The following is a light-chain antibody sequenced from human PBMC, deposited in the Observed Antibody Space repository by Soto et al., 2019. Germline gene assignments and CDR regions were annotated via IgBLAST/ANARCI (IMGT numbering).Light chain of an antibody. CDR2: GVS. J-gene: IGKJ1*01. V-gene: IGKV3D-20*02. CDR3: QQYTDWHLT. CDR1: QSVTSNY. Sequence: VMTQSPAPLSVSPGERATLSCRASQSVTSNYLAWYPQRPGQAPRLLIYGVSSRATGVPDRFSGSGSGTDVTLTISRLEPEEFAVYYCQQYTDWHLTFGQGTKVDIK.